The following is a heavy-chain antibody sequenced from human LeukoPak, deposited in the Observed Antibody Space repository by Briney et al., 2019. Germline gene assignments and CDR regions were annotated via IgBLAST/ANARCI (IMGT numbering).Heavy chain of an antibody. V-gene: IGHV4-34*01. CDR3: ARDREWLRRFDY. CDR1: GGSFSGYY. J-gene: IGHJ4*02. D-gene: IGHD5-12*01. Sequence: SETLSRTCAVYGGSFSGYYWSWIRQPPGKGLEWIGEINHSGSTNYNPSLKSRVTISVDTSKNQFSLKLSSVTAADTAVYYCARDREWLRRFDYWGQGTLVTVSS. CDR2: INHSGST.